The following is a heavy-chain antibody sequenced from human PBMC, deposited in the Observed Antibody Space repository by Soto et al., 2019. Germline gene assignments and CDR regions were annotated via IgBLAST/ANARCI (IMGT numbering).Heavy chain of an antibody. D-gene: IGHD1-20*01. J-gene: IGHJ4*02. CDR1: GFTFSSYG. CDR2: ISAYSGLT. V-gene: IGHV1-18*04. CDR3: ARARFNWYEQTYYFDS. Sequence: AQLVQSGAEVKKPGASVKVSCKASGFTFSSYGFSWVRQAPGQGLEWMGWISAYSGLTNYPQNLQGRVTMTTDTSTDTAYMELRSLRSDDTALFFCARARFNWYEQTYYFDSWGQGTLVTVSS.